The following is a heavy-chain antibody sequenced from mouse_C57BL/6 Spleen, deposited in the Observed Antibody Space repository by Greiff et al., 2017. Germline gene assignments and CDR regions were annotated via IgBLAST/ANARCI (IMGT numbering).Heavy chain of an antibody. CDR1: GYTFTSYW. J-gene: IGHJ1*03. V-gene: IGHV1-52*01. D-gene: IGHD1-1*01. CDR2: IDPSDSET. CDR3: ARIDYGSSYRYFDV. Sequence: VQLQQPGAELVRPGSSVKLSCKASGYTFTSYWMHWVKQRPIQGLEWIGNIDPSDSETHYNQKFKDKATLTVDKSSSTAYMQLSSLTSEDSAVXYCARIDYGSSYRYFDVWGTGTTVTVSS.